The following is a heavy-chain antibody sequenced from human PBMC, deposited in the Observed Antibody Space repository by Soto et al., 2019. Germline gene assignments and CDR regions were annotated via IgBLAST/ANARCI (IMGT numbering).Heavy chain of an antibody. D-gene: IGHD6-19*01. CDR3: ARDPGSGWPPFEY. CDR2: ISYDGGNK. CDR1: GFTFNSYA. J-gene: IGHJ4*02. V-gene: IGHV3-30-3*01. Sequence: QVQLVESGGGVVQPGRSLRLSCAASGFTFNSYAMHWVRQAPGKGLEWVAVISYDGGNKYYADSVKGRFTISRDNSKNTLYLQMNSLRAEDTAVYYCARDPGSGWPPFEYWGQGPLVTVSS.